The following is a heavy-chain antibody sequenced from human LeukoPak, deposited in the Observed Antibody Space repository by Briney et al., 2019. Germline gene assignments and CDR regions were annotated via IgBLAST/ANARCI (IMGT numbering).Heavy chain of an antibody. CDR2: ISMSTTTI. V-gene: IGHV3-11*01. D-gene: IGHD5-12*01. J-gene: IGHJ4*02. Sequence: PGGSLRLSCATSGFSFRDFYMGWIRQAPGKGLEWVSYISMSTTTIYYADSVKGRFTISRGDAKNSLFLQMNSLRAEDTAVYYCAKDIVAPGLFFDYWGQGTLVTVSS. CDR3: AKDIVAPGLFFDY. CDR1: GFSFRDFY.